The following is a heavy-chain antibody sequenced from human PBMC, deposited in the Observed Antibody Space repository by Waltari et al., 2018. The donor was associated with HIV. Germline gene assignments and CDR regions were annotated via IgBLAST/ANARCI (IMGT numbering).Heavy chain of an antibody. V-gene: IGHV3-53*01. CDR1: GFTVSRNY. J-gene: IGHJ4*02. Sequence: EVQLMESGGGLIQPGGSLRLPCAASGFTVSRNYMSWVRQAPGKGLEWVSVIYSGGSTYYAESVKGRFTISRDNSKNTLYLQMNSLRAEDTAVYYCARGFLWFGEGYFDSWGQGTLVTVSS. D-gene: IGHD3-10*01. CDR2: IYSGGST. CDR3: ARGFLWFGEGYFDS.